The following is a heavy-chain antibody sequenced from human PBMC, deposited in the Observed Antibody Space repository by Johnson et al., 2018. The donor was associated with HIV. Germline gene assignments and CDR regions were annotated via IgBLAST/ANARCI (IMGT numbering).Heavy chain of an antibody. Sequence: HVQLVESGGGLVQPGGSLRLSCAASGFTFSTYAFHWVRQAPGKGLDWVAVISYEGSNKYYADSVKGRITISRDNSKYTVYLQMNSLKTEDTAVYYCTTTTFIKATGGTRPLDIWGQGTMVTVAS. CDR1: GFTFSTYA. V-gene: IGHV3-30*04. D-gene: IGHD2-8*02. J-gene: IGHJ3*02. CDR3: TTTTFIKATGGTRPLDI. CDR2: ISYEGSNK.